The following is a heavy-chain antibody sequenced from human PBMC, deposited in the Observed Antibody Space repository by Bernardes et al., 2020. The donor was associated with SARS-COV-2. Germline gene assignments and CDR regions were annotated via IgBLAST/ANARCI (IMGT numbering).Heavy chain of an antibody. CDR1: GFILRDYS. CDR3: ARDLYGGNAIPAF. J-gene: IGHJ4*02. V-gene: IGHV3-64*01. D-gene: IGHD4-17*01. Sequence: GGTLRLSCAASGFILRDYSMHWVRQAPGKGLEFVSSLSTNGGSTYYANSVKGRFTISRDDSKNTLYLQMGSLRTEDTALYYCARDLYGGNAIPAFWGQGTLVTVSS. CDR2: LSTNGGST.